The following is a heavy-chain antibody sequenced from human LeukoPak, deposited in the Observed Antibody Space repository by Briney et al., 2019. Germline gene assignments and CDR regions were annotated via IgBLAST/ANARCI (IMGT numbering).Heavy chain of an antibody. J-gene: IGHJ6*03. CDR3: ARDPTRGVGYYYYYMDV. D-gene: IGHD2-8*01. V-gene: IGHV1-2*06. CDR2: INPNSGGT. Sequence: ASVKASCKASGYTFTDYYMHWVRQAPGQGLEWVGRINPNSGGTNYAQKFQGRVTMTRDTSISTAYMELSRLRSDDTAVYYCARDPTRGVGYYYYYMDVWGKGTTVTVSS. CDR1: GYTFTDYY.